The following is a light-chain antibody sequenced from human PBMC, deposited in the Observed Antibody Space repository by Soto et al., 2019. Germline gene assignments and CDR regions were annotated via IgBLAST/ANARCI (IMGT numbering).Light chain of an antibody. Sequence: QSVLTQPRSVSGSPGQSVTISCTGTSSVVGGYNYVSWYQQHPGNAPKLMIYDVSKRPSGVPDRFSGSKSGNTASLTISGLQAEDEADYYCCSYAGSYTYVFGTGTKVTVL. CDR3: CSYAGSYTYV. J-gene: IGLJ1*01. V-gene: IGLV2-11*01. CDR2: DVS. CDR1: SSVVGGYNY.